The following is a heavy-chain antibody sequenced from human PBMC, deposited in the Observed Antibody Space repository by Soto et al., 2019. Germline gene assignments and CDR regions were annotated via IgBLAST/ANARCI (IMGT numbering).Heavy chain of an antibody. CDR3: ARGYSHYAH. J-gene: IGHJ4*02. CDR2: IYYSGPT. V-gene: IGHV4-61*01. CDR1: GGSVSRDSNF. D-gene: IGHD4-4*01. Sequence: PSETLSLTCTVCGGSVSRDSNFWSWIRQPPGKGLEWIGYIYYSGPTRYNPSLESRVTISIDSSKNQVSLNLTSVTAADTAVYYCARGYSHYAHWGRGTLVTVSS.